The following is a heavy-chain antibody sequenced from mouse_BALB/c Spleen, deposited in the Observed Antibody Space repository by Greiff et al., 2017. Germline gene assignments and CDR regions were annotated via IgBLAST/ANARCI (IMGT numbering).Heavy chain of an antibody. Sequence: EVKVVESGGGLVKPGGSLKLSCAASGFTFSDYYMYWVRQTPEKRLEWVATISDGGSYTYYPDSVKGRFTISRDNAKNNLYLQMSSLKSEDTAMYYCARADYGNYDYYAMDYWGQGTSVTVSS. J-gene: IGHJ4*01. V-gene: IGHV5-4*02. CDR3: ARADYGNYDYYAMDY. D-gene: IGHD2-1*01. CDR2: ISDGGSYT. CDR1: GFTFSDYY.